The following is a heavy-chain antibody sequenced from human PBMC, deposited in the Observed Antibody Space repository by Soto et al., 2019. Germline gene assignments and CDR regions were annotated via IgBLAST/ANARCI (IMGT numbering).Heavy chain of an antibody. CDR2: IYSGGST. CDR3: ARDRPDYGDALDYMDV. V-gene: IGHV3-53*04. J-gene: IGHJ6*03. D-gene: IGHD4-17*01. CDR1: GVKGSSNY. Sequence: PGGSLRHSCAAAGVKGSSNYRSWVRQAPGKGLEWVSVIYSGGSTYYADSVKGRFTISRHNSKNTLYLQMNSLRAEDTAVYYCARDRPDYGDALDYMDVWGKGTTVTVSS.